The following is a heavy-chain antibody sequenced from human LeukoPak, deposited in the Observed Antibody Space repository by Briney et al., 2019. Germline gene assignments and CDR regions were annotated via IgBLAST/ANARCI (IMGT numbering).Heavy chain of an antibody. CDR3: ARSQYCSSTSCYTELYYYYGMDV. Sequence: GASVKVSCKASGYTFTSYGISWVRQAPGQGLEWMGWISAYNGNTNYAQKLQGRVTMTTDTFTSTAYMELRSLRSDDTAVYYCARSQYCSSTSCYTELYYYYGMDVWGQGTTVTVSS. CDR1: GYTFTSYG. CDR2: ISAYNGNT. J-gene: IGHJ6*02. D-gene: IGHD2-2*02. V-gene: IGHV1-18*01.